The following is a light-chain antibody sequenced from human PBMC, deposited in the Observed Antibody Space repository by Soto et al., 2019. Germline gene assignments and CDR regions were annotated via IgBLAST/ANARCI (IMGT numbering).Light chain of an antibody. CDR1: QVTRNA. Sequence: DIQMTQSPSSLSASVGDIVTIACRASQVTRNALGWYQQKPGKGPKRLIYAASNLASGVPSRFSGSGSGTEFTLTNSSLQPADFATYFWIQHNTYPLTFGGGTRVEV. J-gene: IGKJ4*01. V-gene: IGKV1-17*01. CDR2: AAS. CDR3: IQHNTYPLT.